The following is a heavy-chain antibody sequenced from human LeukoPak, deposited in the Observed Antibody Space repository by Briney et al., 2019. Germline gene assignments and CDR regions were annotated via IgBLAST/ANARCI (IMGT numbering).Heavy chain of an antibody. CDR1: GGSFSGYY. Sequence: PSETLSLTCAVYGGSFSGYYWSWIRQPPGKGLEWIGEINHSGSTNYNPSLKSRVTISVDTSKNQFSLKLSSVTAADTAVYYCARVGSSSLYDAFDIWGQGTMVTVSS. J-gene: IGHJ3*02. CDR3: ARVGSSSLYDAFDI. D-gene: IGHD6-13*01. CDR2: INHSGST. V-gene: IGHV4-34*01.